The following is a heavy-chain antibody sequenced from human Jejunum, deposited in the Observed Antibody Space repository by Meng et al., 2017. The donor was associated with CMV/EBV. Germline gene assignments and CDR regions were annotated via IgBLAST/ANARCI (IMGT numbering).Heavy chain of an antibody. V-gene: IGHV3-66*01. J-gene: IGHJ4*02. D-gene: IGHD5-18*01. CDR1: GLTVSNSY. CDR2: IYGGGST. CDR3: AREGTTLVTYDY. Sequence: VPLVESGGGLVQPGGSLRLSCAASGLTVSNSYMSWVRQAPGKELEWVSVIYGGGSTYYADSVKGRFTISRDSSKNTLYLQMNSLRAEDTAVYYCAREGTTLVTYDYWGQGTLVTVPS.